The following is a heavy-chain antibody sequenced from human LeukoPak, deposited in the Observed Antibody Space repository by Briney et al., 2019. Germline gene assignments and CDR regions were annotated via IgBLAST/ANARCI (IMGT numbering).Heavy chain of an antibody. V-gene: IGHV1-69*04. CDR3: AREWDDILTGYQGFQLDY. D-gene: IGHD3-9*01. J-gene: IGHJ4*02. Sequence: SVKDTCKSSGGTFSSYAFSWVRQAPGQGVAWVGRIIPRFDIANSAQSFQGGVTINADKSTSKAYMELSSLRSDDTDVYFCAREWDDILTGYQGFQLDYWGQGSLVSVSS. CDR1: GGTFSSYA. CDR2: IIPRFDIA.